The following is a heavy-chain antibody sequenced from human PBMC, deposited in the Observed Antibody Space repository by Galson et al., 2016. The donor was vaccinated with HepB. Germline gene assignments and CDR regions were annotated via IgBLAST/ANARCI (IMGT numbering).Heavy chain of an antibody. J-gene: IGHJ4*02. D-gene: IGHD3-16*01. Sequence: SLRLSCAASGFTFDTYAMHWVRQVPGKGLEWVSGISGDSGSKYYADSVKGRFTISRDNSKNTLYLQMNSLRPEDTAVYFCAKAGYHGADAYYYYFDYWGQGTLVTVSS. CDR1: GFTFDTYA. CDR2: ISGDSGSK. CDR3: AKAGYHGADAYYYYFDY. V-gene: IGHV3-9*01.